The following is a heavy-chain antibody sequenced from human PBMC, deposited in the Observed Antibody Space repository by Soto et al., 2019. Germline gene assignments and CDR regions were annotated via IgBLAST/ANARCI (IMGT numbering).Heavy chain of an antibody. J-gene: IGHJ6*02. CDR1: GGSISSGDYY. CDR2: VHFSGNT. Sequence: PSETLSLTCTVSGGSISSGDYYWSWVRQPPGQGLEWIVYVHFSGNTYYNPSLKRRVTISIDTSKNQFSLRLSSVTAADTAVYYCARATGRWGMDVWGQGTTVTVSS. V-gene: IGHV4-30-4*01. D-gene: IGHD4-17*01. CDR3: ARATGRWGMDV.